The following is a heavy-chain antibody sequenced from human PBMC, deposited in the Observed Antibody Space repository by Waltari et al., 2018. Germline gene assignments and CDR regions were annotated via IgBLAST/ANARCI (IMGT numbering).Heavy chain of an antibody. J-gene: IGHJ4*02. CDR3: ARDRHDDGGVPFDY. D-gene: IGHD2-8*02. CDR1: GFTVSSNY. V-gene: IGHV3-53*01. CDR2: IYSGGST. Sequence: EVQLVESGGGLIQPGGSLRLSCAASGFTVSSNYMSWVRQAPGKGLEWVSVIYSGGSTYDADSVKGRFTISRDNSKNTLYLQMNSLRAEDTAVYYCARDRHDDGGVPFDYWGQGTLVTVSS.